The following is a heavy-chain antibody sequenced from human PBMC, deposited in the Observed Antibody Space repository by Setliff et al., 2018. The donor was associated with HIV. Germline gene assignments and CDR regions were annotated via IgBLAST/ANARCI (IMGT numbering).Heavy chain of an antibody. CDR2: ITYGGST. Sequence: PSETLSLTCSVSGGSISNFYWTWIRQPPGKGLEWIGFITYGGSTKYNASLKSRVSMSIDASKSQFSLKLSSVTAADTAVYYCARSAMAKYSYGQSPIPSYWFFDLWGRGTLVTVSS. CDR1: GGSISNFY. CDR3: ARSAMAKYSYGQSPIPSYWFFDL. D-gene: IGHD1-26*01. J-gene: IGHJ2*01. V-gene: IGHV4-59*01.